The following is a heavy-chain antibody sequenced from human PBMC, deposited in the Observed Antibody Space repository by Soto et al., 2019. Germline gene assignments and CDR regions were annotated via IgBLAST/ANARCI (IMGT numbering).Heavy chain of an antibody. CDR1: GFTFSSYG. CDR2: ILYGGRNK. CDR3: ARDITYGDSYFDY. Sequence: PGGSLRLSCAASGFTFSSYGMHWVRQAPGKGLEWVAVILYGGRNKYYADSVKGRFTISRDNSKSRLYLQMNSLTTEDTAVYFCARDITYGDSYFDYWGQGILVTVSS. J-gene: IGHJ4*02. D-gene: IGHD2-21*02. V-gene: IGHV3-30*13.